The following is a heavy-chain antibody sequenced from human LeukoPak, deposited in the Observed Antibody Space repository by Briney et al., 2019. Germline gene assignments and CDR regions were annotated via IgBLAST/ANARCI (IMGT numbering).Heavy chain of an antibody. Sequence: SVKVSCKASGYTFTGHFIHWVRQAPGQGLEWMGRIIPILGIANYAQKFQGRVTITADKSTSTAYMELSSLRSEDTAVYYCARDGGRDGYNWPDYWGQGTLVTVSS. CDR3: ARDGGRDGYNWPDY. V-gene: IGHV1-69*04. CDR2: IIPILGIA. J-gene: IGHJ4*02. D-gene: IGHD5-24*01. CDR1: GYTFTGHF.